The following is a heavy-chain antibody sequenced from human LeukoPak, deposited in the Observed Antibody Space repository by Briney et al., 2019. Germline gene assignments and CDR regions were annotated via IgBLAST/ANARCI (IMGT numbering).Heavy chain of an antibody. CDR2: ISAYNGNT. CDR3: ERDRCSSTSSYGMDWCDP. V-gene: IGHV1-18*01. J-gene: IGHJ5*02. Sequence: ASVKVSCKASGYTFTSYGISLVRQAPGQGLEWMGWISAYNGNTNYAQKLQGRGTMTTDTSKSTAYMELKSLRSNDTAADYCERDRCSSTSSYGMDWCDPWGQGTLVTVSS. D-gene: IGHD2-2*01. CDR1: GYTFTSYG.